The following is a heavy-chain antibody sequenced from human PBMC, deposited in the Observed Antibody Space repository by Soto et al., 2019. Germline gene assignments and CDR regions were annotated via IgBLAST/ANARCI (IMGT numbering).Heavy chain of an antibody. J-gene: IGHJ4*02. Sequence: QVPLQESGPGLVQPSETLSLTCSVSGGSLSPYYWSWIRQPPGKGLEWIGYVFNSGGTNYNPSLKSRFTISVDTSKKQLSLKVTSVTAADTAVYYCARYSGSTVSFDYWGQGTLVTVSS. D-gene: IGHD3-22*01. V-gene: IGHV4-59*01. CDR1: GGSLSPYY. CDR2: VFNSGGT. CDR3: ARYSGSTVSFDY.